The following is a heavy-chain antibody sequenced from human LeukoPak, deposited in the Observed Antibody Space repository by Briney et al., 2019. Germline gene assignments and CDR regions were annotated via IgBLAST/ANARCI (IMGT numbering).Heavy chain of an antibody. J-gene: IGHJ6*03. Sequence: ASVKVSCKASGYTCTSYYMHWVRHAPRERLEWRGIINPSGGSTIYAQTFQGRVTMTRDTSPSTVYMELSSLRSEDTAVYYCARENRIAVAGTGLYYYYYYMDVWGKGTTVTVSS. CDR2: INPSGGST. V-gene: IGHV1-46*01. D-gene: IGHD6-19*01. CDR3: ARENRIAVAGTGLYYYYYYMDV. CDR1: GYTCTSYY.